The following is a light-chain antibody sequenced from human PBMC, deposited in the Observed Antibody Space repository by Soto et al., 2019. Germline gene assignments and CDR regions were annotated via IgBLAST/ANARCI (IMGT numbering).Light chain of an antibody. CDR2: AAS. V-gene: IGKV3D-15*01. J-gene: IGKJ4*01. CDR3: QQYNNWPLT. CDR1: RSFASSY. Sequence: EIVLTQSPVTLSLSPGERATLSCRASRSFASSYLGWYQQKPGQAPRLLIYAASTRATGIPDRFSGSGSATDFTLTISSLQSEDFAVYYCQQYNNWPLTFGGGTKVEIK.